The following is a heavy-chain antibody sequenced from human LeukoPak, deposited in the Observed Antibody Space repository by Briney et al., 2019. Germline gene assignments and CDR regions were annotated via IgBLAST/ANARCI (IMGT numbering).Heavy chain of an antibody. D-gene: IGHD5-12*01. V-gene: IGHV1-18*01. Sequence: GASVKVSCKASGYTFTNYGISWVRQAPGQGLEWMGLISAYNGNTHYAQKLQGRVTTTTDTSTSTAYMELRSLRSDDTAVYYCAREYSGYDWGQFDYWGQGTLVTVSS. CDR3: AREYSGYDWGQFDY. CDR1: GYTFTNYG. CDR2: ISAYNGNT. J-gene: IGHJ4*02.